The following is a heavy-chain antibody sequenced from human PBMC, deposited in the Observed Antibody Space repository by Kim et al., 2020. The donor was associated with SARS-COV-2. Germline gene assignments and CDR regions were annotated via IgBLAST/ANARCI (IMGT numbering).Heavy chain of an antibody. V-gene: IGHV3-21*01. CDR1: GFTFSSYS. J-gene: IGHJ2*01. Sequence: GGSLRLSCAASGFTFSSYSMNWVRQAPGKGLEWVSSISSSSSYIYYADSVKGRFTISRDNAKNSLYLQMNSLRAEETAVYYFAREEVYDILTGYFPYWYFDLWGRGTLVTVSS. CDR2: ISSSSSYI. D-gene: IGHD3-9*01. CDR3: AREEVYDILTGYFPYWYFDL.